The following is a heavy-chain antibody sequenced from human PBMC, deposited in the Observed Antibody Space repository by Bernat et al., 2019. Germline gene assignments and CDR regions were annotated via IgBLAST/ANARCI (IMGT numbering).Heavy chain of an antibody. CDR3: ARTYYDFWSGYYPNNWFDP. D-gene: IGHD3-3*01. J-gene: IGHJ5*02. CDR2: IYYSGSI. Sequence: QLQLQESGSGLVKPSETLSLTCTVSGGSISSSSYYWGWIRQPPGKGLEWIGSIYYSGSIDYNPSLKSRVTISVDTSKNQFSLKLSSVTAADTAVYYSARTYYDFWSGYYPNNWFDPWGQGTLVTVSS. V-gene: IGHV4-39*01. CDR1: GGSISSSSYY.